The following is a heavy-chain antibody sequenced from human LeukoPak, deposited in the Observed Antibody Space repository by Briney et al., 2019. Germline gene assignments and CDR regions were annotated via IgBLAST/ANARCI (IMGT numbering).Heavy chain of an antibody. CDR3: ARNRITMVRGVKSNYFDY. Sequence: SETLSLTCAVYGGSFSGYYWSWIRQPPGKGLELIGEINHSGSTNYNPSLKSRVTISVDTSKNQFSLKLSSVTAADTAVYYCARNRITMVRGVKSNYFDYWGQGTLVTVSS. V-gene: IGHV4-34*01. D-gene: IGHD3-10*01. CDR1: GGSFSGYY. J-gene: IGHJ4*02. CDR2: INHSGST.